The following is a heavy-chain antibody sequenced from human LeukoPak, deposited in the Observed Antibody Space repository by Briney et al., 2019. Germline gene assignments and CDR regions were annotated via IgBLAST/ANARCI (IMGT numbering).Heavy chain of an antibody. Sequence: GGSLRLSCAASGFNFSRITMNWVRQAPGKELEWISYISSRTGTVYYADSVKGRFTVSRDDAKNSLYLQMNSLRAEDTAVYYCARARVLGGGENFDYWGQGTLVTVSS. J-gene: IGHJ4*02. V-gene: IGHV3-48*04. CDR2: ISSRTGTV. D-gene: IGHD1-26*01. CDR1: GFNFSRIT. CDR3: ARARVLGGGENFDY.